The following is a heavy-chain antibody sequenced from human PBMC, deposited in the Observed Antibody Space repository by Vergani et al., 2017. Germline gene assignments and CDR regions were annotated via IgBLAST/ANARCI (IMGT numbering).Heavy chain of an antibody. J-gene: IGHJ4*02. V-gene: IGHV4-34*01. CDR1: GGSFSGYY. CDR3: ARVPGYSSGWYEPFDY. D-gene: IGHD6-19*01. CDR2: INHSGST. Sequence: QVQLQQWGAGLLKPSETLSLTCAVYGGSFSGYYWSWIRQPPGKGLEWIGEINHSGSTNYNPSLKSRVTISVDTSKNQFSLKLSSVTAADTAVYYCARVPGYSSGWYEPFDYWGQGTLVTVSS.